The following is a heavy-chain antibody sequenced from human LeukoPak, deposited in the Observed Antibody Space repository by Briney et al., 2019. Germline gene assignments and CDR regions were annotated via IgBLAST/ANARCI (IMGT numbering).Heavy chain of an antibody. CDR2: IYISGST. V-gene: IGHV4-4*07. D-gene: IGHD2-21*02. J-gene: IGHJ3*02. CDR3: ARDLGAYCGGDCPRYAFDI. CDR1: GGSISSDY. Sequence: SETLSLTCTVFGGSISSDYWGWVRQPAGKGLECIGRIYISGSTSYNPSLNSRVTMSVDTSKTQFSLKLTSVTAADTAVYFCARDLGAYCGGDCPRYAFDIWGQGTMVTVS.